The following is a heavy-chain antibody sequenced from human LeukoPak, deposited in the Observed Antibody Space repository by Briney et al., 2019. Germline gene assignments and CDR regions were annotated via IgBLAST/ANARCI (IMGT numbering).Heavy chain of an antibody. J-gene: IGHJ6*02. CDR3: ARDKVKSSGYYYDLAVWYYYGMDV. CDR1: GVSITSGGYY. D-gene: IGHD3-22*01. CDR2: IYYSGST. Sequence: SETLSLTCTVSGVSITSGGYYWSWIRQHPGKGLEWIGYIYYSGSTYYNPSLKSRVTISVDTSKNQFSLKLSSVTAADTAVYYCARDKVKSSGYYYDLAVWYYYGMDVWGQGTTVTVSS. V-gene: IGHV4-31*03.